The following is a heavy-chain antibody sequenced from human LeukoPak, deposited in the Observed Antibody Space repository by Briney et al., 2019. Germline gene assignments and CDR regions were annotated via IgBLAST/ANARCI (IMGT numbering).Heavy chain of an antibody. Sequence: PSETLSLTCTVSGVSISNYYWSWIRQPPGKGLEWMGYIYYSGSTNYNPSLKSRVTISVDTSKNQLSLKLSSVTAADTAVYYCARRVVPAATFDYWGQGTPVTVSS. D-gene: IGHD2-2*01. CDR3: ARRVVPAATFDY. CDR1: GVSISNYY. V-gene: IGHV4-59*08. J-gene: IGHJ4*02. CDR2: IYYSGST.